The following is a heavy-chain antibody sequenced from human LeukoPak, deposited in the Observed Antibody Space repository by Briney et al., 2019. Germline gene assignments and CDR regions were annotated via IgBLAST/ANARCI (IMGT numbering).Heavy chain of an antibody. Sequence: GGSLRLSCAASGFTFSSYWMSWVRLAPGKGLEWVANIKEDGSEKYYADSVRGRFTVSRDNAKNSLYLQMNSLRAEDTAVYYCAKYSGSYSYEYWGQGTLVTVSS. CDR3: AKYSGSYSYEY. J-gene: IGHJ4*02. D-gene: IGHD1-26*01. CDR1: GFTFSSYW. V-gene: IGHV3-7*01. CDR2: IKEDGSEK.